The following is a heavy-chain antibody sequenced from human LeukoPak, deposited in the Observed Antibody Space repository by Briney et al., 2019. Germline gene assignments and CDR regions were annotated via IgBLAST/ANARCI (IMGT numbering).Heavy chain of an antibody. CDR1: GFTFSGSA. V-gene: IGHV3-73*01. D-gene: IGHD3-10*01. Sequence: GGSLRLSCAASGFTFSGSAMHWVRQASGKGLEWVGRIRSKANSYATAYAASVKGRFTISRDDSKNTAYLQMNSLKTEDTAVYYCTRPYYYGSGSYYRPSENYYYYYYMDVWGKGTTVTVSS. CDR3: TRPYYYGSGSYYRPSENYYYYYYMDV. J-gene: IGHJ6*03. CDR2: IRSKANSYAT.